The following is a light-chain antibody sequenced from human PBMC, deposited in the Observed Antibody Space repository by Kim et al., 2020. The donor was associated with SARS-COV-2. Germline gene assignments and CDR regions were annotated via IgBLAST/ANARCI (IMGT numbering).Light chain of an antibody. CDR3: QQRSRWPLT. CDR2: DAS. V-gene: IGKV3-11*01. CDR1: QSVSSF. J-gene: IGKJ4*01. Sequence: EIVLTQSPATLSLSPGERATLSCRASQSVSSFLVWYQQKPGQAPRLLIYDASNRATGIPARFGGSGSGTDFTLTISSLEPEDFAVYYCQQRSRWPLTFGGGTKVDIK.